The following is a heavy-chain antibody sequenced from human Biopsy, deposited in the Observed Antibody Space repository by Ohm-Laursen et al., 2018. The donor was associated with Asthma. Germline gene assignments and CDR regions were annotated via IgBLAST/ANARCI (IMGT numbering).Heavy chain of an antibody. V-gene: IGHV3-11*01. Sequence: SLRLSCAASGFSFRDYYMTWMRQAPGKGLEWVSSISSSGSTKYPAESVQGRFTISRDNAQKSLFLQMNSLRAEDTAIYYCARGDSSNWSHYYFDYWGQGTLVTVSS. CDR1: GFSFRDYY. J-gene: IGHJ4*02. D-gene: IGHD3-22*01. CDR3: ARGDSSNWSHYYFDY. CDR2: ISSSGSTK.